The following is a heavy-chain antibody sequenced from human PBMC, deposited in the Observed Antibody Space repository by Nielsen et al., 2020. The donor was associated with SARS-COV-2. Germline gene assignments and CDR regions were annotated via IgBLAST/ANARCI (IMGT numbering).Heavy chain of an antibody. D-gene: IGHD2-15*01. CDR2: IYYSGST. CDR3: ARGRNVVVVAATRSYYFDY. CDR1: GGSISSYY. Sequence: SETLSLTCTVSGGSISSYYWSWIRQPPGKGLEWIGYIYYSGSTNYNPSLKSRVTISVDTSKNQFSLKLSSVTAADTAVYYCARGRNVVVVAATRSYYFDYWGQGTLVTVSS. J-gene: IGHJ4*02. V-gene: IGHV4-59*12.